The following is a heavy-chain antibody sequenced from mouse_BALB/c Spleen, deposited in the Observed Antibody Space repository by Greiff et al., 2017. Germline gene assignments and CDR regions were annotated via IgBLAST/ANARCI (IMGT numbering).Heavy chain of an antibody. CDR1: GFTFSSFG. Sequence: EVHLVESGGGLVQPGGSRKLSCAASGFTFSSFGMHWVRQAPEKGLEWVAYISSGSSTIYYADTVKGRFTISRDNPKNTLFLQMTSLRSEDTAMYYCARKDYDGAGFAYWGQGTLVTVSA. J-gene: IGHJ3*01. V-gene: IGHV5-17*02. CDR3: ARKDYDGAGFAY. D-gene: IGHD2-4*01. CDR2: ISSGSSTI.